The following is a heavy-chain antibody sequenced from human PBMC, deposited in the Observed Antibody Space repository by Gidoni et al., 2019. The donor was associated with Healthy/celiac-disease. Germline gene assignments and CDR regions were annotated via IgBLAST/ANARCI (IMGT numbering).Heavy chain of an antibody. J-gene: IGHJ4*02. Sequence: QVQLVQSGAAGKKPGSSVKVSCKASGGTFSSYAISWVRQAPGQGLEWMGGIIPIFGTANYAQKFQGRVTITADESTSTAYMELSSLRSEDTAVYYCARAGIVGLWFGRQHDYWGQGTLVTVSS. CDR3: ARAGIVGLWFGRQHDY. D-gene: IGHD3-10*01. CDR1: GGTFSSYA. V-gene: IGHV1-69*01. CDR2: IIPIFGTA.